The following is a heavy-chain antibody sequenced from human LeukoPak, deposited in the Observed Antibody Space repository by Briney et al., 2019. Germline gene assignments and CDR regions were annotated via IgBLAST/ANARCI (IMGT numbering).Heavy chain of an antibody. CDR1: GFTFSSYA. D-gene: IGHD3-10*01. CDR2: ISSNGGST. Sequence: GGSLRLSCSASGFTFSSYAMHWVRQAPGKGLEYVSAISSNGGSTYCADSVKGRFTISRDNSKNTLYLQMSSLRAEDTAVYYCVKDFGESSGSYSMILDYWGQGTLVTVSS. V-gene: IGHV3-64D*06. J-gene: IGHJ4*02. CDR3: VKDFGESSGSYSMILDY.